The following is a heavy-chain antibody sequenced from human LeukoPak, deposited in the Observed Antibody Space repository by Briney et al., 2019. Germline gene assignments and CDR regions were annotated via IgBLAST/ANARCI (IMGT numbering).Heavy chain of an antibody. V-gene: IGHV3-21*01. D-gene: IGHD6-13*01. CDR3: ARIGAGSSRDY. CDR2: IVGSSST. CDR1: GFSFSSYE. Sequence: GGSLRLSCAASGFSFSSYEMDWVRQAPGKGLEWVSSIVGSSSTYYADSLKGRFTISRDNAKNSLYLQMNSLRAEDTAVYYCARIGAGSSRDYWGQGTLVTVSS. J-gene: IGHJ4*02.